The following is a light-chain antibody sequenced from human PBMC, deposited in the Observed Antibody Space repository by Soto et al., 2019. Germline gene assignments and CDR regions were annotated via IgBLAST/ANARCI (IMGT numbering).Light chain of an antibody. CDR3: SSYTTNRTPV. CDR1: SGDVGRYDS. V-gene: IGLV2-14*01. Sequence: QSALTQPASVSGSPEQSLTISCTGTSGDVGRYDSVSWYKHRPGKVPELIIFSDRFSGSKSGNTASLTISGLQAEDEADYYCSSYTTNRTPVFGGGTKVTVL. J-gene: IGLJ2*01.